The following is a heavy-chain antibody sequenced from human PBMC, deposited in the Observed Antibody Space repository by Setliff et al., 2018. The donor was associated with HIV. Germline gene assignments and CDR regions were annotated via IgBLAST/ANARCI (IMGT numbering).Heavy chain of an antibody. CDR2: IYHSGNT. J-gene: IGHJ3*02. D-gene: IGHD1-26*01. Sequence: PSETLSLTCTVSGDSISSSSYYWGWIRQPPGKGLEWIGEIYHSGNTNYNPSLKSRVTISVEKPKNQFSLKLSSVTAADTAVYYCARRGGSYPHDAFDIWGQGTMVTVSS. CDR1: GDSISSSSYY. V-gene: IGHV4-39*01. CDR3: ARRGGSYPHDAFDI.